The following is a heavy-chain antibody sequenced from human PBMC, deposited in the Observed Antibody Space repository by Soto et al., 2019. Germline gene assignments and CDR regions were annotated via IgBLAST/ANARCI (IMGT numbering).Heavy chain of an antibody. CDR1: GSIFRGYG. CDR3: ARDGVGATAFWGYLDY. D-gene: IGHD2-15*01. Sequence: QVLLVESGGGVVHPGRSLRLSCAASGSIFRGYGMHWVRQAPGKGLEWVAVIRFDGSNINYADFVMGRFTISRDNSKNTLYLEMNSLRVEDTAVYYCARDGVGATAFWGYLDYWGQGTLVTVSS. J-gene: IGHJ4*02. V-gene: IGHV3-33*01. CDR2: IRFDGSNI.